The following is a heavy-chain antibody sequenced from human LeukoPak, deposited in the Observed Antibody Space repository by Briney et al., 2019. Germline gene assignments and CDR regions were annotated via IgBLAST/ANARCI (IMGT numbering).Heavy chain of an antibody. D-gene: IGHD2-15*01. Sequence: PGGSLRLSCAASGFTFSSYSMNWVRQAPGKGLEWVSSISSSSSYIHYADSVKGRFTISRDNAKNSLYLQMNSLRAEDTAVYYCARDPGEGYCSGGSCYYYYMDVWGKGTTVTVSS. CDR2: ISSSSSYI. V-gene: IGHV3-21*01. CDR3: ARDPGEGYCSGGSCYYYYMDV. CDR1: GFTFSSYS. J-gene: IGHJ6*03.